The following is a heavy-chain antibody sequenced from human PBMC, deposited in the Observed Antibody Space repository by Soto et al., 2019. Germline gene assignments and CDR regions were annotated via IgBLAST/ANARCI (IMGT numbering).Heavy chain of an antibody. CDR1: GYTFTSYD. V-gene: IGHV1-8*01. CDR3: ARDDSSSWGYYYYYGMDV. D-gene: IGHD6-13*01. J-gene: IGHJ6*02. CDR2: MNPNSGNT. Sequence: ASVKVSCKASGYTFTSYDINWVRQATGQGLEWMGWMNPNSGNTGYAQKFQGRVTMTRNTSISTAYMELSSLGSEDTAVYYCARDDSSSWGYYYYYGMDVWGQGTTVTVSS.